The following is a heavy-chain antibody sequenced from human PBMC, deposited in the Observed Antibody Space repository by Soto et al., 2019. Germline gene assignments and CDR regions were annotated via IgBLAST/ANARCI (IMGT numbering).Heavy chain of an antibody. CDR3: ARSSPRGVFDP. J-gene: IGHJ5*02. Sequence: SETLSLTCAVSGYSISSGYYWGWIRQPPGKGLEWIGSMYHSGNTYYNPSLKSRVTISVDTSKNQSSLKLSSVTAADTAVYYCARSSPRGVFDPWGQGTLVTVSS. CDR1: GYSISSGYY. CDR2: MYHSGNT. V-gene: IGHV4-38-2*01. D-gene: IGHD6-6*01.